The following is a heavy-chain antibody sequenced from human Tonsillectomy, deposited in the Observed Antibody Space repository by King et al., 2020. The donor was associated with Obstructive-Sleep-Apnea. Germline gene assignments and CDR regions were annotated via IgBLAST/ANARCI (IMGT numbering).Heavy chain of an antibody. CDR2: IYHSGST. Sequence: QVQLQESGPGLVKPSETLSLTCTVSGYSISSGYYWGWIRQPPGKGLEWMGSIYHSGSTYYNPSLKGRVTISVDTSKNQFSLKLSSVTAADTAVYYCARGLGRDCSSTSCSDNWFDPWGQGTLVTVSS. V-gene: IGHV4-38-2*02. CDR1: GYSISSGYY. CDR3: ARGLGRDCSSTSCSDNWFDP. D-gene: IGHD2-2*01. J-gene: IGHJ5*02.